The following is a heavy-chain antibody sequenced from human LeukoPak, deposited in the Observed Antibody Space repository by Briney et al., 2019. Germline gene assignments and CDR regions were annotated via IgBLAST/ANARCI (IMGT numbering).Heavy chain of an antibody. CDR1: GGSFSGYY. Sequence: SETLSLTCAVYGGSFSGYYWSWIRQPPGKGLEWIGEINHSGSTNYNPSLKSRVTISVDTSKNQFSLKLSPVTAADTAVYYCATSMVRGVINYWGQGTLVTVSS. V-gene: IGHV4-34*01. CDR2: INHSGST. CDR3: ATSMVRGVINY. J-gene: IGHJ4*02. D-gene: IGHD3-10*01.